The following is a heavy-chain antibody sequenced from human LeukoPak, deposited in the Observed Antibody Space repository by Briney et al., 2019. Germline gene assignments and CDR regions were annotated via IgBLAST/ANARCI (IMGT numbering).Heavy chain of an antibody. V-gene: IGHV6-1*01. CDR2: TYYRSKWYN. J-gene: IGHJ5*02. Sequence: SQTLSLTCAISGDSVSSNSAAWNWIRQSPSRGLEWLGRTYYRSKWYNDYAVSVKSRITINPDTSKNQFSLQLNSVTPVDTAVYYCARGTHVEMATIAFGELDPWGQGTLVTVSS. CDR1: GDSVSSNSAA. D-gene: IGHD5-24*01. CDR3: ARGTHVEMATIAFGELDP.